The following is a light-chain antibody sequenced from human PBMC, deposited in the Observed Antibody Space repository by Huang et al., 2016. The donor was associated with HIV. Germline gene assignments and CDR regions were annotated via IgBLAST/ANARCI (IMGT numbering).Light chain of an antibody. V-gene: IGKV1-39*01. CDR1: QSISSY. CDR2: AAS. Sequence: DIQMTQSPSSLSASVGDIITITCRTSQSISSYLNWYQQKAGKDPKLLIYAASNLQNGVPSRFSGSGSVTDFTLTISGLQPEYFATYYCQQSYSTPPDTFGQGTKVDIK. J-gene: IGKJ2*01. CDR3: QQSYSTPPDT.